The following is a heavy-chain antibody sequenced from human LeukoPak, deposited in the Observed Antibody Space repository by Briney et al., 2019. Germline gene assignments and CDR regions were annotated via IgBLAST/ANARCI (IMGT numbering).Heavy chain of an antibody. J-gene: IGHJ4*02. Sequence: ESGPALVKPTQTLTLTSTFSGFSLNTTGMRMGWIRQPPGKALEWLARIDWDDDKFYSTSLKPRLTISKDSSRNQVVLTMTNMDPVDTATYYCARIAPSYYYDSSAPLDYWGQGTLVTVSS. D-gene: IGHD3-22*01. CDR3: ARIAPSYYYDSSAPLDY. V-gene: IGHV2-70*04. CDR1: GFSLNTTGMR. CDR2: IDWDDDK.